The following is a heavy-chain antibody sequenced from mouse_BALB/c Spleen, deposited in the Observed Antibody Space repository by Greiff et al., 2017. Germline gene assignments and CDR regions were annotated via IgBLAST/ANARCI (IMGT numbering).Heavy chain of an antibody. V-gene: IGHV5-15*02. Sequence: EVQRVESGGGLVQPGGSRKLSCAASGFTFSDYPPPSARQAPGKGPEWVAFISNLAYSIYYADTVTGRFTISRENAKNTLYLEMSSLRSEDTAMYYCARAGGYGNYSYAMDYWGQGTSVTVSS. CDR1: GFTFSDYP. CDR3: ARAGGYGNYSYAMDY. CDR2: ISNLAYSI. J-gene: IGHJ4*01. D-gene: IGHD2-10*02.